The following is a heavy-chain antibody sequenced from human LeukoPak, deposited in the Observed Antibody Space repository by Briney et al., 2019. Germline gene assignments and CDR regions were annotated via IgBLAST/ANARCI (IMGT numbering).Heavy chain of an antibody. V-gene: IGHV4-34*01. CDR3: ARRADIVVLYWFDP. CDR2: INHSGST. Sequence: PSETLSLTCTVSGGSISSYYWSWIRQPAGKGLEWIGEINHSGSTNYNPSLKSRVTISVDTSKNQFSLKLSSVIAADTAVYYCARRADIVVLYWFDPWGQGTLVTVSS. J-gene: IGHJ5*02. CDR1: GGSISSYY. D-gene: IGHD2-15*01.